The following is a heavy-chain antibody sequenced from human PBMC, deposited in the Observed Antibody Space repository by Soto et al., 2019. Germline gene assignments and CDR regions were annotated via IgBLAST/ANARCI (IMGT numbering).Heavy chain of an antibody. CDR1: GGSINSYY. V-gene: IGHV4-59*01. D-gene: IGHD1-1*01. J-gene: IGHJ3*02. CDR3: TRVRLGRREDGFYI. CDR2: SYYSGST. Sequence: QVQLQESGPGLVKPSETLSLICTVSGGSINSYYWTWIRQPPGQGQEWIGYSYYSGSTNYNPSLKSRLTISVDTSKNQCALRLSSVTAADTAVYYCTRVRLGRREDGFYILGQGTMVTVSS.